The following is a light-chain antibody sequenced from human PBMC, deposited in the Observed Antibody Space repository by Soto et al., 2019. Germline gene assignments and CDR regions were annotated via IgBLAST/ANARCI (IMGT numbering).Light chain of an antibody. V-gene: IGKV3-20*01. CDR3: QHYGTSPYT. CDR1: QSVSSSH. Sequence: EIVLTQSPGTLSLSPGARATLSCRASQSVSSSHLAWYQQKPGPAPRLLIYGASSSATGIPDRFSGSGSGTDFTLTISRLEPEDFAVYYCQHYGTSPYTFGQGTKLEIK. CDR2: GAS. J-gene: IGKJ2*01.